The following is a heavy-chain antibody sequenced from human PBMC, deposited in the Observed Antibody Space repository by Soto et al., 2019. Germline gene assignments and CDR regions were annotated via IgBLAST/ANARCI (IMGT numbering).Heavy chain of an antibody. V-gene: IGHV3-23*01. J-gene: IGHJ4*02. CDR3: AKDYCSSNSCGVWEYFDY. CDR1: GFTFSDYA. CDR2: INGRGDET. D-gene: IGHD2-2*01. Sequence: GSLRLSCAASGFTFSDYAMTWVRQAPGKGLEWLSSINGRGDETFYMDSVKGRFTISRDNAKNTLYLQMNSLRAEDTAVYYCAKDYCSSNSCGVWEYFDYWGQGTLVTVSS.